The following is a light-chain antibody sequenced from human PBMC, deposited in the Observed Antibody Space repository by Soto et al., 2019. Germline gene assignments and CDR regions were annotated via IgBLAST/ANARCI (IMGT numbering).Light chain of an antibody. CDR3: QQDCNLPPT. V-gene: IGKV3D-7*01. J-gene: IGKJ1*01. CDR1: QGVSRSY. CDR2: GAS. Sequence: PGERVTLSCRASQGVSRSYLTWYQQKPGQAPRLLSYGASTRATSIPARFSGSGSGTDFTLTISSLLPEDFAVYYCQQDCNLPPTFGQGSKVEVK.